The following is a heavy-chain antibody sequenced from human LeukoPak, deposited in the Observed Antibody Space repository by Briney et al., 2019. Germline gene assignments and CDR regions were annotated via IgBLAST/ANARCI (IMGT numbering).Heavy chain of an antibody. CDR3: ARDRVTGTTGHYFDY. D-gene: IGHD1-20*01. CDR1: GFTFSSYG. J-gene: IGHJ4*02. V-gene: IGHV3-33*01. Sequence: GGSLRLSCAASGFTFSSYGMHWVRQAPGKGLEWVAVIWYDGSNKYYADSVKGRFTISRDNSKNTLYLQMNSLRAEDTAVYYCARDRVTGTTGHYFDYWGQGTLVTVSS. CDR2: IWYDGSNK.